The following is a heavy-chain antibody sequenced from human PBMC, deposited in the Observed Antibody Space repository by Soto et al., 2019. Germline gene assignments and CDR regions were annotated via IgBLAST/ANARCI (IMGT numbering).Heavy chain of an antibody. CDR2: IYYSGST. CDR1: GVSISSSSYY. D-gene: IGHD1-1*01. V-gene: IGHV4-39*01. CDR3: ASTTRREYQYAFDI. Sequence: ETQSVTCAVSGVSISSSSYYAGWIRQPPGKGLEWIGSIYYSGSTYYNPSIKSRVTISVDTSKNQFSLKLSSVTAADTAVYYCASTTRREYQYAFDIWGQGTIVTV. J-gene: IGHJ3*02.